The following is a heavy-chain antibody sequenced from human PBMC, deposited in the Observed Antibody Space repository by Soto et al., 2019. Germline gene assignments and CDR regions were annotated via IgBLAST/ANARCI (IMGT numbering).Heavy chain of an antibody. V-gene: IGHV3-48*03. Sequence: EVQLVESGGGLVQPGGSLRLSCAASGFTFSSYEMNWVRQAPGKGLEWVSYISSSGSTIYYADSVKGRFTISRDNAKNSLYLQMNSLRAEDTALYYCAKGDHSRYSSGWWDYWGQGTLVTVSS. D-gene: IGHD6-19*01. CDR2: ISSSGSTI. CDR1: GFTFSSYE. J-gene: IGHJ4*02. CDR3: AKGDHSRYSSGWWDY.